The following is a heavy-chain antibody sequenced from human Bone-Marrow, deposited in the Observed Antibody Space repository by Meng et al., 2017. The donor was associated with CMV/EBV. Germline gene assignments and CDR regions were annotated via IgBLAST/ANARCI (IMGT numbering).Heavy chain of an antibody. V-gene: IGHV3-30-3*01. CDR3: ARAGRYGYGPNGIFDY. CDR2: ISYDGSNK. J-gene: IGHJ4*02. D-gene: IGHD5-18*01. Sequence: GESLKISCAASGFTFSSYAMHWVRQAPGKGLEWVAVISYDGSNKYYADSVKGRFTISRDNSKNTLYLQMNSLRAEDTAVYYCARAGRYGYGPNGIFDYCGQGTLVTVSS. CDR1: GFTFSSYA.